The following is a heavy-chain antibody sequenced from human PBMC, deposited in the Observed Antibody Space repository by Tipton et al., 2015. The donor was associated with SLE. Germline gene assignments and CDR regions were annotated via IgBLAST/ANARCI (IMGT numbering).Heavy chain of an antibody. V-gene: IGHV4-34*01. CDR2: IDHSGST. D-gene: IGHD3-3*01. J-gene: IGHJ4*02. Sequence: LRLSCAVYGGSFSGYYWSWIRQPPGKGLEWIGEIDHSGSTNYNPSLESRVTISRDTSKNQFSLKLSSVTAADTAVYYCARGPFWSGSWDYWGQGTLVTVSS. CDR1: GGSFSGYY. CDR3: ARGPFWSGSWDY.